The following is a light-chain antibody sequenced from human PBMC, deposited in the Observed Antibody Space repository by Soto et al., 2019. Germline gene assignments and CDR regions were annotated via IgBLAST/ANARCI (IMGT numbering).Light chain of an antibody. CDR1: SGTIASNY. J-gene: IGLJ2*01. V-gene: IGLV6-57*04. CDR3: QSYDSNNVV. CDR2: EDN. Sequence: NFMLTQPHSVSESPGKTVTISCTRISGTIASNYVQWYQQRPGSAPTTVIYEDNQRPSGVPDRFSGSIDSSSNSASLTISGLQTEDEADYYCQSYDSNNVVFGGGTKLTVL.